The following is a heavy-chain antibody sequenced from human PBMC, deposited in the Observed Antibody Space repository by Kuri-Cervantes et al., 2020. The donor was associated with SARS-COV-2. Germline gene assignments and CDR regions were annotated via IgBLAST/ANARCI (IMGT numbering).Heavy chain of an antibody. Sequence: AAVTVTCKASGYTFSVYYMYWVRQAPGQGLEWMGWIKPNSGGTNYAQKFQDGVTMTRDTSISTAYMELSSLRSDDTAVYSCARGMVRGIIQYYYYAMDVWGQGTTVTVSS. CDR1: GYTFSVYY. CDR2: IKPNSGGT. V-gene: IGHV1-2*02. D-gene: IGHD3-10*01. CDR3: ARGMVRGIIQYYYYAMDV. J-gene: IGHJ6*02.